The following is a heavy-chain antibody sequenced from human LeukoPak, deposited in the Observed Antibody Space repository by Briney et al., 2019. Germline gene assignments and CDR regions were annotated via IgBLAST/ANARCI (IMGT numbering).Heavy chain of an antibody. CDR2: ISSSSSYI. J-gene: IGHJ4*02. CDR1: GFTFSSYS. Sequence: GGSLRLSCAASGFTFSSYSMNWVRQAPGKGLEWVSSISSSSSYIYYADSVKGRFTISRDNAKSSLYLQMNSLRAEDTAVYYCARRDSSSWDYWGQGTLVTVSS. D-gene: IGHD6-13*01. V-gene: IGHV3-21*01. CDR3: ARRDSSSWDY.